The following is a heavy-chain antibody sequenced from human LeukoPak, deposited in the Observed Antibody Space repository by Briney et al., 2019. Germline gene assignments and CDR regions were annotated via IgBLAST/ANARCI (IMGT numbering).Heavy chain of an antibody. CDR2: IYHSGST. CDR3: ARESHY. CDR1: GGSISSYY. Sequence: SETLSLTCTVSGGSISSYYWSWIRQPPGKGLEWIGYIYHSGSTYYNPSLKSRVTISVDTSKNQFSLKLSSVTAADTAVYYCARESHYWGQGTLVTVSS. J-gene: IGHJ4*02. V-gene: IGHV4-59*12.